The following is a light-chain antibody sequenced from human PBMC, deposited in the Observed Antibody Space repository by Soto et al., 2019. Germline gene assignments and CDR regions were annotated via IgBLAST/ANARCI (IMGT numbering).Light chain of an antibody. V-gene: IGKV3-20*01. Sequence: EFVLTQSPGTLSLSPGERSTLSCMSSQSVSSSYLAWYQQKPGQAPRLLIYGASSRATGIPDRFSGSGSGTDFTLTISRLEPEDFAVYYCQQYGSSPFTFGGGTKVDIK. J-gene: IGKJ4*01. CDR2: GAS. CDR1: QSVSSSY. CDR3: QQYGSSPFT.